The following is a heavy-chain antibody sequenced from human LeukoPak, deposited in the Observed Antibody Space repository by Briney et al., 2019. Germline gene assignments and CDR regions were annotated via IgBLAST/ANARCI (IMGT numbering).Heavy chain of an antibody. V-gene: IGHV1-18*04. CDR1: RYTFTGYY. D-gene: IGHD3-3*01. CDR2: ISAYNGNT. Sequence: ASVKVSCKASRYTFTGYYMHWVRQAPGQGLEWMGWISAYNGNTNYAQKLQGRVTMTTDTSTSTAYMELRSLRSDDTAVYYCARDSITIFGVVIIPSYYYYYMDVWGKGTTVTVSS. CDR3: ARDSITIFGVVIIPSYYYYYMDV. J-gene: IGHJ6*03.